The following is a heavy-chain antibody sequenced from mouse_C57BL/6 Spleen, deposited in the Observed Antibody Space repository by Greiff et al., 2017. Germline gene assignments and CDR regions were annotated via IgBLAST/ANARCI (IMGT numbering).Heavy chain of an antibody. CDR1: GFSLSTFGMG. J-gene: IGHJ1*03. Sequence: QVTLKESGPGILQPSQTLSLTCSFSGFSLSTFGMGVGWIRQPSGKGLEWLAHIWWDDDKYYNPALKSRLTISKDTSKNQVFLKIANVDTADTATYYCARMPYGSSPFYWYFDVWGTGTTVTVSS. D-gene: IGHD1-1*01. V-gene: IGHV8-8*01. CDR2: IWWDDDK. CDR3: ARMPYGSSPFYWYFDV.